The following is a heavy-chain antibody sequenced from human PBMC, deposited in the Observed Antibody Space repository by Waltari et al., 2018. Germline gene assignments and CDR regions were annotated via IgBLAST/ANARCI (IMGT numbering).Heavy chain of an antibody. J-gene: IGHJ4*02. CDR3: AREGYGENRHPFDY. V-gene: IGHV3-53*01. Sequence: EVQLVESGGGLIQPGGSLRLSCAASGFTVSSNYMRWVRQAPGKGVEWVSVIYSGGSTYYADSVKGRFTSSRDNSKNTLYRQMNSLRSEDTAVYYCAREGYGENRHPFDYWGQGTLVTVSS. CDR1: GFTVSSNY. CDR2: IYSGGST. D-gene: IGHD4-17*01.